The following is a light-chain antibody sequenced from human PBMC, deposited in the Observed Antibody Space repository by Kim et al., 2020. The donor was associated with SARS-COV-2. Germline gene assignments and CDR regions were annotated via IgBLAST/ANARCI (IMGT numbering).Light chain of an antibody. J-gene: IGKJ5*01. CDR1: QGVSSY. V-gene: IGKV3-11*01. Sequence: SPGERATLSCRASQGVSSYLAGYQQKPGQAPRLLIYDASNRATGIPARFSGSGSGTDFTLTISSLEPEDFAVYYCQQRSNWPRNTFGQGTRLEIK. CDR3: QQRSNWPRNT. CDR2: DAS.